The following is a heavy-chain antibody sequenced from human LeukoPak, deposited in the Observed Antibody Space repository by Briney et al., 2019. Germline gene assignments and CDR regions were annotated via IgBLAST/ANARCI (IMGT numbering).Heavy chain of an antibody. V-gene: IGHV4-39*01. CDR1: SGSISSSSYY. CDR2: IYYSGST. Sequence: PSETLSLTCTVSSGSISSSSYYWGWIRQPPGKGLEWIGSIYYSGSTYYNPSLKSRVTISVDTSKNQFSLKLSSVTAADTAVYYCARLSSSSLSTDAFDIWGQGTMVTVSS. CDR3: ARLSSSSLSTDAFDI. D-gene: IGHD6-13*01. J-gene: IGHJ3*02.